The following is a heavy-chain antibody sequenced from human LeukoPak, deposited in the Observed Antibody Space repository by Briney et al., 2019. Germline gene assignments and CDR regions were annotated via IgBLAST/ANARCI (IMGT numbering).Heavy chain of an antibody. J-gene: IGHJ6*03. Sequence: GGSLRLSCAASGFTFSSYSMNWVRQAPGKGLEWVSSISSSRSYIYYADSVKGRFTISRDNAKNSLYLQMNSLRAEDTAVYYCASHPPPSAYDFWSGYYSEGYYYYYYYMDVWGKGTTVTVSS. V-gene: IGHV3-21*01. CDR2: ISSSRSYI. D-gene: IGHD3-3*01. CDR1: GFTFSSYS. CDR3: ASHPPPSAYDFWSGYYSEGYYYYYYYMDV.